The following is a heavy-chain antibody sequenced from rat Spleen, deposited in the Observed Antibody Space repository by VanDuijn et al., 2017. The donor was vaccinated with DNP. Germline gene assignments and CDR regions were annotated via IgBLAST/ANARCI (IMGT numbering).Heavy chain of an antibody. J-gene: IGHJ2*01. CDR2: ISHDGSST. D-gene: IGHD1-7*01. CDR1: GFTFSDYN. Sequence: EVHLVESGGGLVQPGGSLKLSCAASGFTFSDYNMAWVRQAPKKGLEWVATISHDGSSTDYRDSVKGRFTISRDNAKSTLYLQMDSLRSEDTATYFCATHDWQGWGQGV. V-gene: IGHV5-7*01. CDR3: ATHDWQG.